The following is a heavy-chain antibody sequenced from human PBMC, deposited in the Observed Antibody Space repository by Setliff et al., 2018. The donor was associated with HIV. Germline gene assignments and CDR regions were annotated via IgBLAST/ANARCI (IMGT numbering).Heavy chain of an antibody. CDR2: IYTSGST. CDR3: ARCYYNFWCGYPLDYMDV. J-gene: IGHJ6*03. V-gene: IGHV4-4*08. D-gene: IGHD3-3*01. Sequence: SETLSLTCTVSGGSISSHYWSWIRQPPGKGLEWIGHIYTSGSTNYNPSLKSRVTMSVGTSKNQFALELSSVTAADTAVYYCARCYYNFWCGYPLDYMDVWGKGTTVTVSS. CDR1: GGSISSHY.